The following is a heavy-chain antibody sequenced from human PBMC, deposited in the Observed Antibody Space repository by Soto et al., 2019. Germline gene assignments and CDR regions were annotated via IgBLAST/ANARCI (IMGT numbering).Heavy chain of an antibody. CDR3: ARHQRAVAGVIDY. V-gene: IGHV4-39*01. D-gene: IGHD6-19*01. Sequence: SETLSLTCTVSGGSISSSSYYWGWIRQPPGKGLEWIGSIYYSGSTYYNPSLKSRVTISVDTSKNQFSLKLSSVTAADTAVYYCARHQRAVAGVIDYWGQGTLVTVSS. CDR1: GGSISSSSYY. CDR2: IYYSGST. J-gene: IGHJ4*02.